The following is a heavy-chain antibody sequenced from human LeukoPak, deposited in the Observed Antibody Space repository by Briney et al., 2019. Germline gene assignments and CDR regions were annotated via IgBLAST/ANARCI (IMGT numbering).Heavy chain of an antibody. CDR3: ARASYGSGFSNWFDP. CDR2: IYYSGST. Sequence: PSETLSLTCTVSGGSISSGGYYWSWIRQHPGKGLEWIGYIYYSGSTYYNPSLKSRVTISVDTSKNQFSLKLSSVTAADTAVYYCARASYGSGFSNWFDPWGQGTLVTVSS. J-gene: IGHJ5*02. V-gene: IGHV4-31*03. D-gene: IGHD3-10*01. CDR1: GGSISSGGYY.